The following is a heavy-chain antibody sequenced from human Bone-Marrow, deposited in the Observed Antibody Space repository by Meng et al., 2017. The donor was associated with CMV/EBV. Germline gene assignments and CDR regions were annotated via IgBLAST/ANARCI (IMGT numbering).Heavy chain of an antibody. J-gene: IGHJ4*02. CDR2: ISSSSSYI. V-gene: IGHV3-21*01. Sequence: GESLKISCAASGFTVSSNEMSWVRQAPGKGLEWVSSISSSSSYIYYADSVKGRFTISRDNAKNSLYLQMNSLRAEDTAVYYCARDYQYDFWSGYPVEGIDYWGQGTLVTVSS. CDR3: ARDYQYDFWSGYPVEGIDY. D-gene: IGHD3-3*01. CDR1: GFTVSSNE.